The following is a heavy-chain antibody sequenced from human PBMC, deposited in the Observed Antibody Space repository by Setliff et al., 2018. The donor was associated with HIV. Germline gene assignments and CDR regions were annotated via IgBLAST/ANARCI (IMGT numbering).Heavy chain of an antibody. Sequence: ASVKVSCKASGYTFTSYYIYWVRQAPGQGLQWMGIINPGDGSTIYAQKFQGRVTMTRDTSTSTLYMELSSLRSEDTAVYYCARDATYDYQWDYYYYYMDVWGKGTTVTVSS. V-gene: IGHV1-46*01. CDR2: INPGDGST. CDR3: ARDATYDYQWDYYYYYMDV. CDR1: GYTFTSYY. D-gene: IGHD3-16*01. J-gene: IGHJ6*03.